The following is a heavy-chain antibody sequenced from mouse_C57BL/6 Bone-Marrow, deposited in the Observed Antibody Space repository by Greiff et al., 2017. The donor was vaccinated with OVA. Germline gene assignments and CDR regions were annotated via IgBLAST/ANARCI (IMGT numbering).Heavy chain of an antibody. J-gene: IGHJ2*01. CDR2: IDPENGDT. CDR1: GFNIKDDY. V-gene: IGHV14-4*01. CDR3: TGYYYGSSLGY. Sequence: VQLQQSGAELVRPGASVKLSCTASGFNIKDDYMHWVKQRPEQGLEWIGWIDPENGDTEYASKFQGKATITADTSSNTAYLQLSSLTSEDTAVYYCTGYYYGSSLGYWGQGTTLSVSS. D-gene: IGHD1-1*01.